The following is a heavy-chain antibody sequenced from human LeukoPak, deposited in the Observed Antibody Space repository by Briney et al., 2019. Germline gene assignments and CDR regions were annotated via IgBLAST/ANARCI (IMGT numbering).Heavy chain of an antibody. CDR3: AKGLLPLDF. J-gene: IGHJ4*02. V-gene: IGHV3-23*01. CDR1: GLPFSSYA. CDR2: ISGSGGST. Sequence: GGSLRLSCAASGLPFSSYAMSGVRQAPGKGLEWVSAISGSGGSTYYADSVKGRFTISRDNSKNTLYLQMNSLRAEDTAVYYCAKGLLPLDFWGQGTLVTVSS.